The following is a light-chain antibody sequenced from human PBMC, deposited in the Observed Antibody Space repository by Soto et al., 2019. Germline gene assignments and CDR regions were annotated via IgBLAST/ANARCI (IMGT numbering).Light chain of an antibody. J-gene: IGKJ2*01. V-gene: IGKV3-15*01. CDR3: QQYNNWPYT. Sequence: ELVMTKSPATLAVSPGERAALCCRASQRVSSKLAWYQQKPGQAPRLLIYGASSRATGTPARFSGSGSGTEFTLTISSLQSEDFAVYYCQQYNNWPYTFGLGTKLEMK. CDR1: QRVSSK. CDR2: GAS.